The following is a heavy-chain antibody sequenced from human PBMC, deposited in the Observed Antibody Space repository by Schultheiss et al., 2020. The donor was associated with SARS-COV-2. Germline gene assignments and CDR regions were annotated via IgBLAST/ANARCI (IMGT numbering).Heavy chain of an antibody. Sequence: SQTLSLTCTVSGGSISSSSYYWGWIRQPPGKGLEWIGSIYYSGSTYYNPSLKSRVTISVDTSKNQFSLKLSSVTAADTAVYYCARTVGDSSGYRFDYWGQGTLVTVSS. CDR3: ARTVGDSSGYRFDY. D-gene: IGHD3-22*01. CDR1: GGSISSSSYY. J-gene: IGHJ4*02. CDR2: IYYSGST. V-gene: IGHV4-39*07.